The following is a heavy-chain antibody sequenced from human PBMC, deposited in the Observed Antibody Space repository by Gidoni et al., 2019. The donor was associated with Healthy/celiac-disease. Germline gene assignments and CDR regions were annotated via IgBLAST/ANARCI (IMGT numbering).Heavy chain of an antibody. D-gene: IGHD1-1*01. CDR3: TREEGTTVWDY. Sequence: EVQLVESGGGLVQPGRSLRLSCTASGCTFGDYAMSWVRQAPGKGLEWVGFIRSKAYGGTTEYAASVKGRFTISRDDSKSIAYLQMNSLKAEDTAVYYCTREEGTTVWDYWGQGTLVTVSS. V-gene: IGHV3-49*04. J-gene: IGHJ4*02. CDR2: IRSKAYGGTT. CDR1: GCTFGDYA.